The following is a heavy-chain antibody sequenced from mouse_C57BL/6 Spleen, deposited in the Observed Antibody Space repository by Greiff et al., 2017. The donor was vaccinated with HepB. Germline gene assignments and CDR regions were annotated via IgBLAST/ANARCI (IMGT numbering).Heavy chain of an antibody. CDR2: ISSGGSYT. Sequence: EVKLMESGGDLVKPGGSLKLSCAASGFTFSSYGMSWVRQTPDKRLEWVATISSGGSYTYYPDSVKGRFTISRDNAKNTLYLQMSSLKSEDTAMYYCARQNYGPAYWGQGTLVTVSA. CDR3: ARQNYGPAY. D-gene: IGHD1-1*01. CDR1: GFTFSSYG. V-gene: IGHV5-6*01. J-gene: IGHJ3*01.